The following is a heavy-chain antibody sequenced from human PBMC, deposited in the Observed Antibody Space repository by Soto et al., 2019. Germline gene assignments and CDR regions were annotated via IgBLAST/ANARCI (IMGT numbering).Heavy chain of an antibody. D-gene: IGHD6-19*01. CDR3: ARVLKTSGWDNDVFDI. Sequence: SLRLSCAASGFTFYSYAMSWVRQAPGKGLEWVSAISGTSENTFYADSVNGRFTISRDNFKDTVYLQMDFLAAEDTAVYFCARVLKTSGWDNDVFDIWGQGTMVTVSS. V-gene: IGHV3-23*01. J-gene: IGHJ3*02. CDR2: ISGTSENT. CDR1: GFTFYSYA.